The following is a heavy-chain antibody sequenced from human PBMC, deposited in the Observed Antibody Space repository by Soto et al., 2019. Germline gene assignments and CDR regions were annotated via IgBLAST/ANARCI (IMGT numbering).Heavy chain of an antibody. Sequence: ASVKVSCKASGYTFTGYYMHWVRQAPGQGLEWMGWINPNSGGTNYAQKFQGWATMTRDTSISTAYMELSRLRSDDTAVYYCARGASTLYGMDVWGQGTTVTVSS. J-gene: IGHJ6*02. V-gene: IGHV1-2*04. CDR3: ARGASTLYGMDV. CDR2: INPNSGGT. CDR1: GYTFTGYY. D-gene: IGHD1-26*01.